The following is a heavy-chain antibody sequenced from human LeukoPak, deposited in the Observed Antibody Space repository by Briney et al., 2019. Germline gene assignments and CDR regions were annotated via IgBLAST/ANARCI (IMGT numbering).Heavy chain of an antibody. CDR1: GFTFSDYY. CDR3: ARAVGYYYDSSGYLY. CDR2: IYYSGST. V-gene: IGHV4-30-4*08. Sequence: LRLSCAASGFTFSDYYMSWIRQPPGKGPEWIGYIYYSGSTYYNPSLKSRVTISVDTSKNQFSLKLSSVTAADTAVYYCARAVGYYYDSSGYLYWGLGTLVTVSS. J-gene: IGHJ4*02. D-gene: IGHD3-22*01.